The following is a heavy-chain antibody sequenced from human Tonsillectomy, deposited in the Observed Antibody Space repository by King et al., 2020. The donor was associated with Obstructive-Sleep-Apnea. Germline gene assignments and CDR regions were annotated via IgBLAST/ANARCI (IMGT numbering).Heavy chain of an antibody. V-gene: IGHV3-23*01. CDR2: ISGSGGST. CDR3: AKDWVSYYGSGPKDY. D-gene: IGHD3-10*01. J-gene: IGHJ4*02. CDR1: YA. Sequence: YAMSWVRQAPGKGLEWVSAISGSGGSTYYADSVKGRFTISRDNSKNTLYLQMNSLRAEDTAVYYCAKDWVSYYGSGPKDYWGQGTLVTVSS.